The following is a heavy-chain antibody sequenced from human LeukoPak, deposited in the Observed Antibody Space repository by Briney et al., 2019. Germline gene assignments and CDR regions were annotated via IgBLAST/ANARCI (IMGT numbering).Heavy chain of an antibody. Sequence: ASVKVSCKASGYTFTGYYMHWVRQAPGQGLEWMGWINPNSGGTNYAQKFQGRVTMTRDTSISTAYMELSRLRSDGTAVYYCARDAEYYYDSSGYPEIDYWGQGTLVTVSS. CDR2: INPNSGGT. CDR1: GYTFTGYY. V-gene: IGHV1-2*02. CDR3: ARDAEYYYDSSGYPEIDY. J-gene: IGHJ4*02. D-gene: IGHD3-22*01.